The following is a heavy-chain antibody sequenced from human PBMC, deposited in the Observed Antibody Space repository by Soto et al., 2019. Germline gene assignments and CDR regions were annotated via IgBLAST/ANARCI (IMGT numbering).Heavy chain of an antibody. CDR1: GFTFTIYA. CDR3: ATNWDCSGGTCYSYYSYDVDV. CDR2: ISGSGGNT. Sequence: EVQLLESGGGLVQPGGSLRLSCAASGFTFTIYAMSWVRQAPGKGLEWVSGISGSGGNTYYADSVKGRFTISRDNSKNTLYLQMNSLRAEDTAVYYCATNWDCSGGTCYSYYSYDVDVWGQGTTVTVSS. D-gene: IGHD2-15*01. J-gene: IGHJ6*02. V-gene: IGHV3-23*01.